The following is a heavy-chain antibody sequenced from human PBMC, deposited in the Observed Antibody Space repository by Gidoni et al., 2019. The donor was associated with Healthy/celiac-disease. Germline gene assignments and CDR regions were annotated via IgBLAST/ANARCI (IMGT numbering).Heavy chain of an antibody. J-gene: IGHJ6*02. Sequence: QLQLQASGPGLVKPSETLSLTCTVSGGSISRSSYYWGWVRQPPGKGLEWIGSIYYSGSNDYNPSRKSLVTISVDTSKKQFCLKLIFWTAADKAGYYCARDRFTGSGSYWGVIDGMDVWGQGTTVTVSS. D-gene: IGHD3-10*01. CDR1: GGSISRSSYY. CDR2: IYYSGSN. V-gene: IGHV4-39*07. CDR3: ARDRFTGSGSYWGVIDGMDV.